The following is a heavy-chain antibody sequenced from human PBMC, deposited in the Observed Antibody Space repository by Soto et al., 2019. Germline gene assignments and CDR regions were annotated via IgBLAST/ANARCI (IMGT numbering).Heavy chain of an antibody. J-gene: IGHJ2*01. CDR1: GASISSYN. D-gene: IGHD6-13*01. Sequence: SETLSLTCSVSGASISSYNRHWVRQSAGKGPEWVGRLNIAGTINYNPSLKSRITMSMDTSKNQISLHLRSVTAADTAMYYCARDRGEYTSSWFWYFSHWGHGTLVTVSS. V-gene: IGHV4-4*07. CDR3: ARDRGEYTSSWFWYFSH. CDR2: LNIAGTI.